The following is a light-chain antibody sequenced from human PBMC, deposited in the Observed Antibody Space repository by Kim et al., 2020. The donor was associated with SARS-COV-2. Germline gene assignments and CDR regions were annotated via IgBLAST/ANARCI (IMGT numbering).Light chain of an antibody. CDR2: QDE. V-gene: IGLV3-1*01. CDR1: KLGNKY. Sequence: PGQAAIITCSGDKLGNKYASWYQQKPGQSPLLVIYQDEKRPSGIPERFSGSNSGNSATLTISGTQAMDEADYFCLAWDSSSGSYVFGPGTKVTVL. CDR3: LAWDSSSGSYV. J-gene: IGLJ1*01.